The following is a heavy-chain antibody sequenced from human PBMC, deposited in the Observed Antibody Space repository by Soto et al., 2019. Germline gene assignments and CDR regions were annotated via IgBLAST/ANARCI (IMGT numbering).Heavy chain of an antibody. Sequence: LSLTCTVSGGSISSYYWSWIRQPPGKGLEWIGYIYYSGSTNYNPSLKSRVTISVDTSKNQFSLKLSSVTAANTAVYYCARAEGITMFKNWFDPWGQGTLVTVSS. D-gene: IGHD3-10*02. J-gene: IGHJ5*02. V-gene: IGHV4-59*01. CDR1: GGSISSYY. CDR2: IYYSGST. CDR3: ARAEGITMFKNWFDP.